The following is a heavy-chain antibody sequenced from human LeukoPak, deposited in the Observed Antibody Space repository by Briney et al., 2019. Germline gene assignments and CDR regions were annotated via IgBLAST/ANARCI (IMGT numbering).Heavy chain of an antibody. CDR3: TSALNLVLGELLGY. V-gene: IGHV3-15*01. CDR1: GFIFSKAW. D-gene: IGHD3-16*01. J-gene: IGHJ4*02. Sequence: GGSLRLSCAASGFIFSKAWMAWVRQAPGKGLEWVGHIKTEAEDGTTDYAAPVKGRFTISRDDAKSTLYLQMDSLNTEDTAVYFCTSALNLVLGELLGYWGQGTLVTVSS. CDR2: IKTEAEDGTT.